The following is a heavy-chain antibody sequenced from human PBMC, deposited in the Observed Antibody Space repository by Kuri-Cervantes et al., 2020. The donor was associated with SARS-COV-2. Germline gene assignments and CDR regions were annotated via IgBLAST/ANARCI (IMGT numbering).Heavy chain of an antibody. CDR1: GFTVSSYS. D-gene: IGHD3-16*01. Sequence: AESLSLSCAVSGFTVSSYSMNWVRQAPGMGLEWVSSISRSSSYIYYADSVKGRLIISRDNATNSLYQQMNSLRAEDRAVYYCARDPIYDYVWGSYRDDAFDIWGQGTMVTVSS. V-gene: IGHV3-21*01. CDR2: ISRSSSYI. J-gene: IGHJ3*02. CDR3: ARDPIYDYVWGSYRDDAFDI.